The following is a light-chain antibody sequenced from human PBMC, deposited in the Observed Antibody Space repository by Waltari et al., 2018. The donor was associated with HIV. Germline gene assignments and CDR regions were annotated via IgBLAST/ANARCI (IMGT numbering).Light chain of an antibody. CDR1: QSVGTY. CDR3: QRREKWPFT. CDR2: NAS. J-gene: IGKJ1*01. Sequence: DIVLTQSPATLSLSPGERANLSCTASQSVGTYLAWSRHKPGQAPRLLLYNASSRATGVPARVSGSGSGTDFTLTISSLESEDSSIDYCQRREKWPFTFGQGTNVEVK. V-gene: IGKV3-11*01.